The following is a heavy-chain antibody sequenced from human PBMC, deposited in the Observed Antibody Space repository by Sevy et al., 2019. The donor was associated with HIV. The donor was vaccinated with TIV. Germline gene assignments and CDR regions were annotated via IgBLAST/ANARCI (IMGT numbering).Heavy chain of an antibody. CDR2: ISSDGTTI. CDR3: ARDLDDNSGYYYGAIDY. D-gene: IGHD3-22*01. Sequence: GGSLRLSCAASGFTFSSYEMNWVRQAPGKGLEWVSYISSDGTTIYYADSLKGRFTISRDNAQNSVSLQMNSLRAEDTAVYYGARDLDDNSGYYYGAIDYWGQGTLVTVSS. CDR1: GFTFSSYE. V-gene: IGHV3-48*03. J-gene: IGHJ4*02.